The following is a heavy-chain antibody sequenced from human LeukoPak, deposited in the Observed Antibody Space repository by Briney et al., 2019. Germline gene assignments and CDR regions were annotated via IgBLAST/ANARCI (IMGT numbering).Heavy chain of an antibody. V-gene: IGHV3-7*01. J-gene: IGHJ2*01. CDR3: TRIFHSASWFFDL. CDR2: IKQDRSEK. Sequence: GGSLRLSCGASGVILSPYWMSWVRQAPGKGLERVANIKQDRSEKNYVDSVKGRFTISRDNANNLVFLQMNNLRVEDTALYFCTRIFHSASWFFDLWGRGTLVTVSS. D-gene: IGHD4/OR15-4a*01. CDR1: GVILSPYW.